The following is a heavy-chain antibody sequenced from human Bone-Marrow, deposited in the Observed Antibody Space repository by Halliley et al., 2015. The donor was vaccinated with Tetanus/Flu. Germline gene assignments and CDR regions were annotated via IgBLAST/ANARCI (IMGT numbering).Heavy chain of an antibody. CDR2: IYYSGTT. D-gene: IGHD6-6*01. V-gene: IGHV4-59*12. CDR1: GGSLSGYY. Sequence: TLSLTCTVSGGSLSGYYWSWLRQSPGSRLEYIGYIYYSGTTNYNPSLRRRVTISVDTSRRQFSLNVRSVTAADTAIYYCARGIRSTSSPRPFDYWGQGIQVAVSS. CDR3: ARGIRSTSSPRPFDY. J-gene: IGHJ4*02.